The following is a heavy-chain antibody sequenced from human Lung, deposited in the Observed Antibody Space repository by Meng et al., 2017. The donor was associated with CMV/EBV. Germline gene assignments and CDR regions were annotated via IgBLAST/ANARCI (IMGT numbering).Heavy chain of an antibody. CDR1: GFTFSSYS. J-gene: IGHJ4*02. CDR3: ARAHYDYVWGSSLYYFDY. V-gene: IGHV3-48*04. D-gene: IGHD3-16*01. Sequence: SCAASGFTFSSYSMNWVRQAPGKGLEWVSYISSSSSTIYYADSVKGRFTISRDNAKNSLYLQMNSLRAEDTAVYYCARAHYDYVWGSSLYYFDYWGQGTXVNGAS. CDR2: ISSSSSTI.